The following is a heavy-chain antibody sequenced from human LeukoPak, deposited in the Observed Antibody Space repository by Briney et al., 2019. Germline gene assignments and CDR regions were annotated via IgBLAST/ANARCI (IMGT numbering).Heavy chain of an antibody. J-gene: IGHJ4*02. CDR3: AKLSHSSSWYPFDY. V-gene: IGHV3-23*01. CDR1: GFTFSSYA. D-gene: IGHD6-13*01. CDR2: ISGSGGST. Sequence: GGSLRLSCAASGFTFSSYAMSWVRQAPGKGLEWVSAISGSGGSTYYTDSVKGRFTISRDNSKNTLYLQMNSLRAEDTAVYYCAKLSHSSSWYPFDYWGQGTLVTVSS.